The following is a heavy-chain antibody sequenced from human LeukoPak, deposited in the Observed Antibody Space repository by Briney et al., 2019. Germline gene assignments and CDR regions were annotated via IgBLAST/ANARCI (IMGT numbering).Heavy chain of an antibody. V-gene: IGHV1-69*06. J-gene: IGHJ4*02. CDR2: IIPIFGTA. Sequence: SVKVSCKASGYTFTSYDINWVRQATGQGLEWMGGIIPIFGTANYAQKFQGRVTITADKSTSTAYMELSSLRSEDTAVYYCARWGLVYGGNGGYWGQGTLVTVSS. CDR1: GYTFTSYD. D-gene: IGHD4-23*01. CDR3: ARWGLVYGGNGGY.